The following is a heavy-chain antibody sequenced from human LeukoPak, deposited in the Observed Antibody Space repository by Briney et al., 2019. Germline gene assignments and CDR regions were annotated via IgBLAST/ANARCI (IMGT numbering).Heavy chain of an antibody. J-gene: IGHJ4*02. D-gene: IGHD6-6*01. Sequence: SETLSLTCTVSGGSISSYFWIWIRQPPGKGLEWIGYIYYSGNTNSNPSLKSRVTISVDTSKNQFSLELRSVTAADTAVYYCAGAREFSSSSGRAYYFDFWGQGTLVTVSS. CDR2: IYYSGNT. V-gene: IGHV4-59*01. CDR3: AGAREFSSSSGRAYYFDF. CDR1: GGSISSYF.